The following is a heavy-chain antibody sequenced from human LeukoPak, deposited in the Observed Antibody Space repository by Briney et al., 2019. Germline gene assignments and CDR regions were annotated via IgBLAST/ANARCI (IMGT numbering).Heavy chain of an antibody. CDR2: INPNSGRT. V-gene: IGHV1-2*02. Sequence: GASVKVSCKPSGYTFTGYYMHWVRQAPGQGLEWMGWINPNSGRTNYAQKFQGRVTMTRDTSISTAYMELSRLRSDDTAVYYCARGDYYGSGSYSTSPDYYYYGMDVWGQGTTVTVSS. CDR3: ARGDYYGSGSYSTSPDYYYYGMDV. D-gene: IGHD3-10*01. CDR1: GYTFTGYY. J-gene: IGHJ6*02.